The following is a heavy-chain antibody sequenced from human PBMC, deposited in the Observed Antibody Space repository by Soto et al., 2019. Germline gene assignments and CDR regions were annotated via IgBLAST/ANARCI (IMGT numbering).Heavy chain of an antibody. D-gene: IGHD3-22*01. J-gene: IGHJ5*02. CDR1: GYTFTSYD. Sequence: ASVKVSCKASGYTFTSYDINWVRQATGQGLEWMGWMNPNSGNTGYAQKFQGRVTMTRNTSISTVYMELSSLRSEDTAVYYCARTAVDYDSSGYLNWFDPWGQGTLVTVSS. V-gene: IGHV1-8*01. CDR3: ARTAVDYDSSGYLNWFDP. CDR2: MNPNSGNT.